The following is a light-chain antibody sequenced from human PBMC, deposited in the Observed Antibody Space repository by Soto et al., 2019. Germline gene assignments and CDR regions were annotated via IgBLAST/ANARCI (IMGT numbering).Light chain of an antibody. J-gene: IGKJ4*01. CDR3: MQALQTPLT. V-gene: IGKV2-28*01. Sequence: DIVMTQSPLSLPVTPGEPASISCRSSQSLLHSNGYNYLDWYLQKPGQSPQLLIYLGSNRASGVPDRFSGSGSGTDFTLKISRVEAEEVGVYYCMQALQTPLTVGGGTKVEIK. CDR2: LGS. CDR1: QSLLHSNGYNY.